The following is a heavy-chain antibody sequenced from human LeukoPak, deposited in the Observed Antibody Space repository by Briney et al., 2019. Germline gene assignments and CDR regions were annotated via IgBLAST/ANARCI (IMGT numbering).Heavy chain of an antibody. CDR3: ARGAPHYCTNGVCPIDY. Sequence: SVNVSCTASGGTFSSSAFSWVRQAPGQGLEWMGGIIPIFGTANYAQKFQDRVTITADESTSTVYMELSSLRSDDTAVYYCARGAPHYCTNGVCPIDYWGQGTLVTVSS. CDR2: IIPIFGTA. V-gene: IGHV1-69*13. CDR1: GGTFSSSA. J-gene: IGHJ4*02. D-gene: IGHD2-8*01.